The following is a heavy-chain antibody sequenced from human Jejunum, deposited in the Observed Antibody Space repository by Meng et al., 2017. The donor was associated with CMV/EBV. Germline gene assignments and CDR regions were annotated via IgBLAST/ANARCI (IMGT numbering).Heavy chain of an antibody. V-gene: IGHV4-31*02. Sequence: FISSGNSFRSSISQHAGQGLERSGDRYDSKSSYYNRSLRGRVTIAEDTSKNPCYLNMNTVTVEDTGVYSWARGVQYYYGSGTPTFDYWGQGTLVTVSS. J-gene: IGHJ4*02. CDR3: ARGVQYYYGSGTPTFDY. CDR1: FISSGNSF. CDR2: RYDSKSS. D-gene: IGHD3-10*01.